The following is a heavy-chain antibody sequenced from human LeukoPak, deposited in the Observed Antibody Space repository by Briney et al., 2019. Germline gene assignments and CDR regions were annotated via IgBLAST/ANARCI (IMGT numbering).Heavy chain of an antibody. D-gene: IGHD5-24*01. J-gene: IGHJ6*03. CDR3: ARDDMATIFSGPGGKKYYYYMDV. V-gene: IGHV3-21*01. CDR1: GFTFSSYS. CDR2: ISSSSSYI. Sequence: GGSLRLSCAASGFTFSSYSMNWVRQAPGKGLEWVSSISSSSSYIYYADSVKGRFTISRDNAKNSLYLQMNSLRAEDTAVYYCARDDMATIFSGPGGKKYYYYMDVWGKGTTVTVSS.